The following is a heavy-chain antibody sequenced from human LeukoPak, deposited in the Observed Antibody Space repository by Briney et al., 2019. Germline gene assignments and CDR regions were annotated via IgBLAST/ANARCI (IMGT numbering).Heavy chain of an antibody. J-gene: IGHJ6*03. CDR1: GFAFSTYA. Sequence: GGSLRLSCAASGFAFSTYAMTWVRQAPGKGLEWVSAISNSGGSTYYADSVKGRFTISRDNSKNTLYLQMNSLRAEDTAVYSCAKDSGATWYDYYMDVWGKGTTVTVSS. V-gene: IGHV3-23*01. CDR2: ISNSGGST. CDR3: AKDSGATWYDYYMDV. D-gene: IGHD1-26*01.